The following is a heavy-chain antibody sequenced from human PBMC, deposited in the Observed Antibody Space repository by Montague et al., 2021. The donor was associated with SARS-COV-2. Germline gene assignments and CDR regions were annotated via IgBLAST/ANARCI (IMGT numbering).Heavy chain of an antibody. V-gene: IGHV3-30*18. CDR1: GFTFSSYG. CDR2: ISYDGSNK. J-gene: IGHJ6*02. CDR3: AKDQGDCSSSRCFSGWTYYYYGMDG. Sequence: SLRLSCAASGFTFSSYGINWVRQAPGKGLEWVAVISYDGSNKHYADSVKGRFTISRDNSKNTLYLQMNSLRAEDTAVYYCAKDQGDCSSSRCFSGWTYYYYGMDGWGQGTTVAVSS. D-gene: IGHD2-2*01.